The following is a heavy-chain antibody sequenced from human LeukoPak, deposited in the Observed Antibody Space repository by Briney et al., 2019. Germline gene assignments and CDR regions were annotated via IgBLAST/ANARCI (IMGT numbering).Heavy chain of an antibody. CDR1: VFTFCRYR. V-gene: IGHV3-74*01. CDR3: YASGRYGGVLNY. D-gene: IGHD3-10*01. J-gene: IGHJ4*02. Sequence: GGSQRLSCTLSVFTFCRYRVHCVRGCTRKGAVCVSRITGDGSSTNYADSVKGRFIISRDNAKTTVYLQMDSLRVGDTAVYYCYASGRYGGVLNYWAQGTLVPVSS. CDR2: ITGDGSST.